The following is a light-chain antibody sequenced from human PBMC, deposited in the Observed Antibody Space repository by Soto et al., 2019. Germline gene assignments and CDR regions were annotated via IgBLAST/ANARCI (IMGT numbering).Light chain of an antibody. V-gene: IGKV1-5*03. CDR1: QSISSW. CDR2: RAS. Sequence: EIQMTQSHSTLSASVGDRVTITCRASQSISSWLAWYQQKPGEAPKNLIYRASSLQSGVPSRFSGSGSGTEFTLTISSLQPDDFATYYCQQYNSYSETFGPGTKVEIK. CDR3: QQYNSYSET. J-gene: IGKJ1*01.